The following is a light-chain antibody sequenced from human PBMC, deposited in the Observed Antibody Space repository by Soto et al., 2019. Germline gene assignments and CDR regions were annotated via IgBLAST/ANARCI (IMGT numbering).Light chain of an antibody. Sequence: EIVLTQCPGTLSLSPGERATLSCRASQSVSSSYLAWYQHKPGQAPRLLIYGASSRATGIPDRFSGSGSGTDFTLTISRLEPEDFAVYYCQQYDSSPLFTFGPGTKVDIK. CDR3: QQYDSSPLFT. V-gene: IGKV3-20*01. CDR2: GAS. CDR1: QSVSSSY. J-gene: IGKJ3*01.